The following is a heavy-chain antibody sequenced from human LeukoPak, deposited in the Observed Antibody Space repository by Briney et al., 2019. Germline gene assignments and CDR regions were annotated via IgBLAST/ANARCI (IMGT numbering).Heavy chain of an antibody. V-gene: IGHV3-15*01. D-gene: IGHD1-26*01. CDR1: GFTFSNAW. J-gene: IGHJ4*02. Sequence: SLRLSCVASGFTFSNAWMSWVRQAPIKGLQWVSRIKRKMGDETTDYAAPAKGRFTISRDDSKNTLYLQMNSLKTEDTAVYYCTSEDQGGFDYWGRGTLVTVSS. CDR3: TSEDQGGFDY. CDR2: IKRKMGDETT.